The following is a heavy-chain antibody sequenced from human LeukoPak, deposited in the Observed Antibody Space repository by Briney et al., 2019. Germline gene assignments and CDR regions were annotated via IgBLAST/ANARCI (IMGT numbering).Heavy chain of an antibody. CDR2: IYSGGST. J-gene: IGHJ4*02. V-gene: IGHV3-66*01. CDR1: GFTVSSNY. D-gene: IGHD1-1*01. CDR3: ARGGSDLRPPSWELDY. Sequence: GGSLRLSCAASGFTVSSNYMSWVRQAPGKGLEWVSVIYSGGSTYYADSVKGRFTISRDNSKNTLYLQMNSLRAEDTAVYYCARGGSDLRPPSWELDYWGQGTLVTVSS.